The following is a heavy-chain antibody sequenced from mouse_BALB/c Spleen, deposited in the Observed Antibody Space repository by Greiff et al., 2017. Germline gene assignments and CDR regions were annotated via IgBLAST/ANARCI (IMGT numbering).Heavy chain of an antibody. Sequence: EVKLVESGGGLVQPGGSRKLSCAASGFTFSSFGMHWVRQAPEKGLEWVAYISSGSSTIYYADTVKGRFTISRDNPKNTLFLQMTSLRSEDTAMYYCARFLHYYGYDAMDYWGQGTSVTVSS. CDR1: GFTFSSFG. V-gene: IGHV5-17*02. CDR3: ARFLHYYGYDAMDY. CDR2: ISSGSSTI. D-gene: IGHD1-2*01. J-gene: IGHJ4*01.